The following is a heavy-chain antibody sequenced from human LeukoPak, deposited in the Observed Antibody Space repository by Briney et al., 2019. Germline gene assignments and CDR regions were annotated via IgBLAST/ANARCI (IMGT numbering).Heavy chain of an antibody. Sequence: GGSLRLSCAASGFTFSSYWMSWVRHAPGKGLECVANIKQDGSKIYFVDSVKGRFTISRDNAKSSLYLQMNSLRGEDTAVYYCARARYGSGGYFFDFWGQGTLVSVSS. J-gene: IGHJ4*02. CDR2: IKQDGSKI. D-gene: IGHD3-10*01. CDR3: ARARYGSGGYFFDF. V-gene: IGHV3-7*04. CDR1: GFTFSSYW.